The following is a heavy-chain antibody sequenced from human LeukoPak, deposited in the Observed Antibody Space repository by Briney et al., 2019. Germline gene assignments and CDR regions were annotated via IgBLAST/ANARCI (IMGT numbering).Heavy chain of an antibody. Sequence: GGSLRLSCAASGFTFSSYEMNWVRQAPGKGLEWVSYISNSGSTTYYAYSMKGGLTISRDNTKNSLYLQINILRAEATAVYYCKSRSGSYLCSSYGYYYYMDFWGKGTTVTVSS. J-gene: IGHJ6*03. CDR2: ISNSGSTT. CDR3: KSRSGSYLCSSYGYYYYMDF. CDR1: GFTFSSYE. V-gene: IGHV3-48*03. D-gene: IGHD3-10*02.